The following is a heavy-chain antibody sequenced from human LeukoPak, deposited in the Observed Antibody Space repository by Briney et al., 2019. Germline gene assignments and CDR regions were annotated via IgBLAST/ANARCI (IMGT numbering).Heavy chain of an antibody. CDR3: ARVNQVAASYYYYYGMDV. D-gene: IGHD2-15*01. V-gene: IGHV4-59*01. Sequence: SETLSLTCTVSGGSISSYYWSWIRQPPGKGLEWIGYISYTGSTKYNPSLKSRVTISVDTSKNQFSLKLSSVTAADTAVYYCARVNQVAASYYYYYGMDVWGQGTTVTVSS. CDR2: ISYTGST. CDR1: GGSISSYY. J-gene: IGHJ6*02.